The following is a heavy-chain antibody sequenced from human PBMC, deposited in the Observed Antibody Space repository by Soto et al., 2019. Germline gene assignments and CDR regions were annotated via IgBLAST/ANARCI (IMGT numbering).Heavy chain of an antibody. V-gene: IGHV4-34*01. D-gene: IGHD2-21*01. CDR3: ARLAFSIRAFDP. J-gene: IGHJ5*02. Sequence: SETLSLTCAVYGGSFSGYYWSWIRQPPGKGLEWIGEINHSGSTNYNPSLKSRVTISVDTSKNQFSLKLSSVTAADTAVYYCARLAFSIRAFDPWGQGTLVTVSS. CDR1: GGSFSGYY. CDR2: INHSGST.